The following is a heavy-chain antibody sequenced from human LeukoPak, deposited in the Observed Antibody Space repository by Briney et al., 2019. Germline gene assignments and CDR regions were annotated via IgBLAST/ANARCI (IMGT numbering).Heavy chain of an antibody. Sequence: GASVTVSCKASGGTFSSYAISWVRQAPGQGLEWMGGIIPIFGTANYAQKFQGRVTITADESTSTAYMELSSLRSEDTAVYYCARSGSYYAADDAFDIWGQGTMVTVSS. J-gene: IGHJ3*02. CDR1: GGTFSSYA. V-gene: IGHV1-69*13. CDR3: ARSGSYYAADDAFDI. CDR2: IIPIFGTA. D-gene: IGHD1-26*01.